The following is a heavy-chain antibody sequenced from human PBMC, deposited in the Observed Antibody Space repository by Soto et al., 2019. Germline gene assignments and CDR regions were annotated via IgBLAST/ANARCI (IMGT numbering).Heavy chain of an antibody. V-gene: IGHV1-69*13. D-gene: IGHD3-22*01. CDR2: IIPIFGTA. Sequence: GASVKVSCKASGGTFSSYAISWVRQAPGQGLEWMGGIIPIFGTANYAQKFQGRVTITADESTSTAYMELSSLRSEDTAVYYCARDGEGDSSGYLSPNAFDIWGQGTMVTVSS. CDR3: ARDGEGDSSGYLSPNAFDI. J-gene: IGHJ3*02. CDR1: GGTFSSYA.